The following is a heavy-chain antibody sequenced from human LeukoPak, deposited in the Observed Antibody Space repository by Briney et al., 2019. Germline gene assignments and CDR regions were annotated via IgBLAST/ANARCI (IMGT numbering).Heavy chain of an antibody. CDR3: ARDRIAVAATYYYYGMDV. CDR2: ILYDGSNK. CDR1: GFTFSSYG. J-gene: IGHJ6*02. D-gene: IGHD6-19*01. Sequence: GGSLILSCAAPGFTFSSYGMHWVRQAPGKGLEWVAVILYDGSNKYYADSVKGRFTISRDNSKNTLYLQMNSLRAEDTAVYYCARDRIAVAATYYYYGMDVWGQGTTVTVSS. V-gene: IGHV3-33*01.